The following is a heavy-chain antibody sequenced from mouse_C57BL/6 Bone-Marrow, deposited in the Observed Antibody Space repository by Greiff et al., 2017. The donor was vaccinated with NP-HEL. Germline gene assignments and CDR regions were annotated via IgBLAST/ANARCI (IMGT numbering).Heavy chain of an antibody. V-gene: IGHV5-4*01. CDR3: ARDVYYDYPHWDFDV. J-gene: IGHJ1*03. D-gene: IGHD2-4*01. CDR2: ISDGGSYT. CDR1: GFTFSSYA. Sequence: EVQVVESGGGLVKPGGSLKLSCAASGFTFSSYAMSWVRQTPEKRLEWVATISDGGSYTYSPDNVKGRFTISRDNTKNNLDLQMSHLKSDDTAMYYCARDVYYDYPHWDFDVWGTGTAVTVSS.